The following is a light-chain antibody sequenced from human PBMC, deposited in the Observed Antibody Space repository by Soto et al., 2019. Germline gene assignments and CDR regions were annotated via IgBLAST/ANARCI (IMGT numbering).Light chain of an antibody. J-gene: IGLJ2*01. Sequence: QPVLTQSPSASASLGASVKLTCTLSSGHSSNNIAWHQQQPEKGPRYLMNLNSDGSHSKGDGIPDRFSASSSGAERYLTISSLQSEDEADYYCQTWGTGIVVFGGGTKLTVL. CDR1: SGHSSNN. V-gene: IGLV4-69*01. CDR3: QTWGTGIVV. CDR2: LNSDGSH.